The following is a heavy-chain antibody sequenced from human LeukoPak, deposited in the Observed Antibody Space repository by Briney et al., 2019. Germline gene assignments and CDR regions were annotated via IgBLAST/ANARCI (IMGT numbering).Heavy chain of an antibody. Sequence: ASVKVSCKASGYSFTGYYMHWVRQAPGQGLEWMGWINPNSGGTKYAQKFQGRVTMTRDTPISTAYMELSRLRSDDTAVYYCARGGGYDILTGYSPDAFDIWGQGTMVTVSS. D-gene: IGHD3-9*01. V-gene: IGHV1-2*02. CDR2: INPNSGGT. CDR3: ARGGGYDILTGYSPDAFDI. CDR1: GYSFTGYY. J-gene: IGHJ3*02.